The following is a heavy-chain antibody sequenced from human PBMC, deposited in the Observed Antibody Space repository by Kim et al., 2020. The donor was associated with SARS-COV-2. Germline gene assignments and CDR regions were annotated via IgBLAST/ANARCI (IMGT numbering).Heavy chain of an antibody. Sequence: SETLSLTCTVSGGSISSGGYYWSWIRQHPGKGLEWIGYIYYSGSTYYNPSLKSRVTISVDTSKNQFSLKLSSVTAADTAVYYCARYGSGSYHYWGQGTLVTVSS. CDR1: GGSISSGGYY. J-gene: IGHJ4*02. V-gene: IGHV4-31*03. D-gene: IGHD3-10*01. CDR2: IYYSGST. CDR3: ARYGSGSYHY.